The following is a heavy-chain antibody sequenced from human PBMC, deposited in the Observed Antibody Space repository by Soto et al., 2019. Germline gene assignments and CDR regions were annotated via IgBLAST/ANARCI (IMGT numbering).Heavy chain of an antibody. CDR3: ALQWLATPVSYYYYGMDV. V-gene: IGHV4-39*01. CDR1: CGSISSSRYY. CDR2: IYYSGST. J-gene: IGHJ6*02. D-gene: IGHD6-19*01. Sequence: SEKLSHPNTVSCGSISSSRYYWGWIRNPPGKWLDWIGSIYYSGSTYYNPSLKSRVTISVDTSKNQFSLKLSSVTAADTAVYYCALQWLATPVSYYYYGMDVWGQGTTVS.